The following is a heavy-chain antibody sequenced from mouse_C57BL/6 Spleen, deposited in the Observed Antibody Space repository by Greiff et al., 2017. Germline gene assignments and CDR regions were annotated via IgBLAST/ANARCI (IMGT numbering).Heavy chain of an antibody. CDR2: IYPGDGDT. CDR1: GYAFSSSW. J-gene: IGHJ3*01. D-gene: IGHD2-3*01. V-gene: IGHV1-82*01. Sequence: QVQLQQSGPELVKPGASVKISCTASGYAFSSSWMNWVKQRPGKGLEWIGRIYPGDGDTNYNGKFKGKATLAADKSSSTAYMQLSSLTSEDSAVYFCARSMGWLLPFFAYWGQGTLVTVSA. CDR3: ARSMGWLLPFFAY.